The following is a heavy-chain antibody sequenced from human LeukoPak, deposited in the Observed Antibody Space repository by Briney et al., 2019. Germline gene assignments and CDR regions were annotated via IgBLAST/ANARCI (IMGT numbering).Heavy chain of an antibody. Sequence: GGSLRLSCAASGFTVSSNFMSWVRQAPGKGLEGVSVIYSGGSTYCADSVKGRFTISRDNSKNTLYLQMNSLRVEDTAVYYCALGLVTDYWGQGTLVTVSS. CDR3: ALGLVTDY. J-gene: IGHJ4*02. V-gene: IGHV3-66*01. CDR1: GFTVSSNF. CDR2: IYSGGST. D-gene: IGHD3-9*01.